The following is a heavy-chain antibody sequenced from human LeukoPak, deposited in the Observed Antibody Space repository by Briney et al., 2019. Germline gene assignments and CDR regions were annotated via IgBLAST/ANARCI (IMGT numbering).Heavy chain of an antibody. CDR3: ARDSGDYYYGMDV. CDR1: GYTFTSYY. J-gene: IGHJ6*02. V-gene: IGHV1-46*01. Sequence: ASVNVSCKASGYTFTSYYMHWVRQAPGQGLEWMGIINPSGGGTSYAQKFQGRVTMTRDTSTSTVYMELSSLRSEDTAVYYCARDSGDYYYGMDVWGQGTTVTVSS. CDR2: INPSGGGT. D-gene: IGHD3-10*01.